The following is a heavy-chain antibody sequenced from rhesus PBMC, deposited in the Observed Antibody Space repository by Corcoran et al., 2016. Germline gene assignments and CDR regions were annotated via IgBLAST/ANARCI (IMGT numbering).Heavy chain of an antibody. J-gene: IGHJ5-1*01. CDR3: AKDPRFDV. V-gene: IGHV3S5*01. Sequence: EVQLVETGGGLVQPGGSLRLSCAASGFTFSSYCMSWVSQARGKGVEGVSGSRYTGCSTDYADSVKGRLTISRDNSKNTLALQMNSLRAEDTAVYYCAKDPRFDVWGAGVLVTVSS. CDR2: SRYTGCST. CDR1: GFTFSSYC.